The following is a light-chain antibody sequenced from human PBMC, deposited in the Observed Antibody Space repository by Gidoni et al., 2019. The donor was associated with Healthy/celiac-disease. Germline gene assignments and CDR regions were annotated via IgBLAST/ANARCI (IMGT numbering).Light chain of an antibody. CDR1: QSVSGY. CDR2: GAS. J-gene: IGKJ3*01. Sequence: ILMTQSPATLSVSSGERATLSCRASQSVSGYLAWYQQKPGQAPRLLIYGASTRATGISARFSGIGTGTEFTLTISSLQSEDVSTYYCQQYKEWPPESTFGPGTKVEIK. CDR3: QQYKEWPPEST. V-gene: IGKV3-15*01.